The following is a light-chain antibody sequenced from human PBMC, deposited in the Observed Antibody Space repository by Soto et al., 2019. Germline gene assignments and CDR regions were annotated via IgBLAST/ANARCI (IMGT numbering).Light chain of an antibody. CDR1: SSDVGGYNY. V-gene: IGLV2-8*01. CDR2: EVR. J-gene: IGLJ1*01. CDR3: RSYAGSAMFV. Sequence: QSALTQPPSASGSPGQSVTISCTGTSSDVGGYNYVSWYQQHPGKAPKLIIYEVRERPSGVPDRFSGSKSGNTASLNVSGLQAEDEADYYCRSYAGSAMFVFGTGTKLTVL.